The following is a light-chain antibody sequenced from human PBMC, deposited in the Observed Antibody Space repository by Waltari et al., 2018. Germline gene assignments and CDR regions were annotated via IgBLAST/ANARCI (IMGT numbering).Light chain of an antibody. J-gene: IGKJ1*01. Sequence: DVVMTQSPLSLPVTLGQPASISCSSSQRLVHSGGDTYLNWFQQRPGQSPRRLIYKVSNRDSGVPDRFSGSGSGTDFTLKISRVEAEDVAVYYCMQATHWPGTFGQGTKVEIK. CDR2: KVS. CDR1: QRLVHSGGDTY. CDR3: MQATHWPGT. V-gene: IGKV2-30*02.